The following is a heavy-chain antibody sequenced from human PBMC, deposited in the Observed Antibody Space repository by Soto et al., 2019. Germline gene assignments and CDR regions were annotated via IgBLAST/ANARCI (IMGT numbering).Heavy chain of an antibody. J-gene: IGHJ6*02. V-gene: IGHV4-31*03. CDR3: ARRGGSSSGYYYYAMDV. D-gene: IGHD6-6*01. Sequence: PSETLSLTCTVSSDSMNSGGYYWSWIRQHPGKGLEWIGYIYSNGDTYYNPSRKSRVTISVDTSKNQFSLNLTSVTAADTAVYYCARRGGSSSGYYYYAMDVWGQGTTVTVSS. CDR1: SDSMNSGGYY. CDR2: IYSNGDT.